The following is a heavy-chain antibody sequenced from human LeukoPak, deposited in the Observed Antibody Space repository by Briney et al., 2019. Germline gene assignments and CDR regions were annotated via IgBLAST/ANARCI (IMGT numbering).Heavy chain of an antibody. CDR3: AREGHTGWELLFYFDY. Sequence: GGSLRLSCAVSGFTFSSYGMHWVRQAPGKGLEWVAVISYDGSNKYYADSVKGRFTISRDNSKNTLYLQMNSLRAEDTAVYYCAREGHTGWELLFYFDYWGQGTLVTVSS. J-gene: IGHJ4*02. D-gene: IGHD1-26*01. CDR1: GFTFSSYG. CDR2: ISYDGSNK. V-gene: IGHV3-30*19.